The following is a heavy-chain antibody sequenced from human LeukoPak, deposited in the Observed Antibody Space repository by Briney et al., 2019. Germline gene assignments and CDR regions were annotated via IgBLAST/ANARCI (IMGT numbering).Heavy chain of an antibody. CDR1: GGTFSSYA. V-gene: IGHV1-18*01. D-gene: IGHD1-26*01. CDR2: INPNSGGT. Sequence: ASVKVSCKASGGTFSSYAISWVRQAPGQGLDWMGWINPNSGGTNYAQKLQGRVTMTTDTSTSTAYMELRSLRSDDTAVYYCARALDSGSYPRWFDPWGQGTLVTVSS. J-gene: IGHJ5*02. CDR3: ARALDSGSYPRWFDP.